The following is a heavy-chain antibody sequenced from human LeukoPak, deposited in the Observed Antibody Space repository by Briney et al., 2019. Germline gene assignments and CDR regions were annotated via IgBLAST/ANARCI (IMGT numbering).Heavy chain of an antibody. V-gene: IGHV3-7*02. D-gene: IGHD2-15*01. J-gene: IGHJ4*02. CDR3: ARPLRGSGGLLHEY. Sequence: PGGSLRLSCTVSGFSFREHWMSWVRQAPGKGLEWVGNIKEDGNEDYYVDSVEGRFTISRDNAKNSLYLQMNSLRDEDTAVYYCARPLRGSGGLLHEYWGQGTLVTVSS. CDR2: IKEDGNED. CDR1: GFSFREHW.